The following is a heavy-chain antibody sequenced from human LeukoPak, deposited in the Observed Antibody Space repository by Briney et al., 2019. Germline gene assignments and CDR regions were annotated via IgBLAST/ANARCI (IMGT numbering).Heavy chain of an antibody. CDR1: GFAFSAFD. CDR2: ISSDGGST. J-gene: IGHJ4*02. CDR3: VKIARD. V-gene: IGHV3-64D*09. Sequence: GGSLSLSCSASGFAFSAFDMHWVRQAPGKGLEYLSGISSDGGSTYYADSVKGRFTISRDNARNTLYLQMSSLRAGDTAVYYGVKIARDWGQGTLVTVST.